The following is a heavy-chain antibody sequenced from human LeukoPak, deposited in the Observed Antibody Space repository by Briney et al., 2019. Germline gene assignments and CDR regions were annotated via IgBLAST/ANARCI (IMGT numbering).Heavy chain of an antibody. V-gene: IGHV4-39*07. D-gene: IGHD4-23*01. CDR2: VYYSGSA. J-gene: IGHJ4*02. CDR3: ARGARGNSGPWDY. Sequence: PSETLSLTCTVSGDSFSGTTYYWGWIRQPPGKGLEWFGSVYYSGSAYLNPPLNSRVTISADASKNQFSLKLSSVTAADTAVYYCARGARGNSGPWDYWGQGILVTVSS. CDR1: GDSFSGTTYY.